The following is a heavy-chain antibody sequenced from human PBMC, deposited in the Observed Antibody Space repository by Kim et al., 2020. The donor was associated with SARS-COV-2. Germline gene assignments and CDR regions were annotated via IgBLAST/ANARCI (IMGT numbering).Heavy chain of an antibody. D-gene: IGHD3-10*01. Sequence: ASVKVSCKASGYTFTSYGISWVRQAPGQGLEWMGWISAYNGNTNYAQKLPGRVTMTTDTSTSTAYMELRSLRSDDTAVYYCASGRGTRFGESRFDYWGQGTLVTVSS. J-gene: IGHJ4*02. CDR2: ISAYNGNT. CDR1: GYTFTSYG. CDR3: ASGRGTRFGESRFDY. V-gene: IGHV1-18*01.